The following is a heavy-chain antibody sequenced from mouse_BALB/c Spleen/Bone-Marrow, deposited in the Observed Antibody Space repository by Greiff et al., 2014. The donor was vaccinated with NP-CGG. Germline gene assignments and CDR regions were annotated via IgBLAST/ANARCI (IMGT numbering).Heavy chain of an antibody. J-gene: IGHJ1*01. Sequence: SGPELVKPGASVRISCKASGYTFTSYYIHWVKQRPGQGLEWIGWIYPGNVNTKYNEKFKGKATLTADKSSSTAYMQLSSLTSEDSAVYFCASYDGSYFDVWGAGTTVIVSS. CDR1: GYTFTSYY. CDR3: ASYDGSYFDV. CDR2: IYPGNVNT. V-gene: IGHV1S56*01. D-gene: IGHD2-3*01.